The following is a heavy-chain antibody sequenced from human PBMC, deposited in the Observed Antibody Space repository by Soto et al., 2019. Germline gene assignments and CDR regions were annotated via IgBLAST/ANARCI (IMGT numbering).Heavy chain of an antibody. J-gene: IGHJ6*02. Sequence: QVQLQESGPGLVKPSETLSLTCTVSGDSISRYYWRWIRLSPGKGLEWIGYIYYSGETNYNPSVKSRVTISVDRTKNQFSRKLSSVTAADTAVYYCARDQGGEFLKGSGMDVWGQGTTVTVSS. D-gene: IGHD3-10*01. CDR3: ARDQGGEFLKGSGMDV. V-gene: IGHV4-59*01. CDR2: IYYSGET. CDR1: GDSISRYY.